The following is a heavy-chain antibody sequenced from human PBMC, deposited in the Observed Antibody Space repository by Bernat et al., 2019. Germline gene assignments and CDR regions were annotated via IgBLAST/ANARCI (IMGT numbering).Heavy chain of an antibody. CDR3: ARVMSAGITIFGVARGAWFDP. V-gene: IGHV4-34*01. Sequence: QVQLQQWGAGLLKPSETLSLTCAVYGGSFSDYYWSWIRQPPGKGLEWIGEINHGGSTNYNPSLKSRVTISVDTSKNQFFLKLSSVTAADTAVSSCARVMSAGITIFGVARGAWFDPWGQGTLVTVSS. D-gene: IGHD3-3*01. CDR1: GGSFSDYY. J-gene: IGHJ5*02. CDR2: INHGGST.